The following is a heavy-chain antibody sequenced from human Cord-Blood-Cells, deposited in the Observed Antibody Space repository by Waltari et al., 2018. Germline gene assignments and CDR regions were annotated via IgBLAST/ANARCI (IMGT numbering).Heavy chain of an antibody. CDR1: GYSFTSYW. D-gene: IGHD3-3*01. Sequence: EVQLVQSGAEVKKPGESLKISCKGSGYSFTSYWIGWVRQMPGKGLEWMGIIYPGDSDTRYSPSFQGQVTISADKSISTAYLQWSSLKASDTAMYYCARVGDFWSGYYYYYYCMDVWGQGTTVTVSS. J-gene: IGHJ6*02. V-gene: IGHV5-51*01. CDR2: IYPGDSDT. CDR3: ARVGDFWSGYYYYYYCMDV.